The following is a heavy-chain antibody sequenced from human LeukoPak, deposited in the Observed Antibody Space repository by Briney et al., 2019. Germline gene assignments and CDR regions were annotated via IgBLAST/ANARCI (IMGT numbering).Heavy chain of an antibody. D-gene: IGHD6-13*01. J-gene: IGHJ4*02. CDR1: GYTLTKLS. CDR2: FDPEDGET. CDR3: AREGRGVPGAIAAVKGFDY. V-gene: IGHV1-24*01. Sequence: ASVKVSCKVSGYTLTKLSMHWVRQAPGKGLEWMGGFDPEDGETIYAQNFQGRVTMTEDTSTDTAYMELSSLRSEDTAIYYCAREGRGVPGAIAAVKGFDYWGQGTLVTVSS.